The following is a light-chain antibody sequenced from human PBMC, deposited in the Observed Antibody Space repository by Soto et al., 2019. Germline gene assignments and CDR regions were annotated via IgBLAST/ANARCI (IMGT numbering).Light chain of an antibody. CDR1: SSNIGNNY. Sequence: QSVLTQPHSVSAAPGQKVTISCSGSSSNIGNNYVSWYQQLPGTAPKLLIYDNNKRPSGIPDRFSGSKSGTSATLCITGLQTGDEADYYCGTWDSCLSAHVVFGGGTKLTVL. CDR3: GTWDSCLSAHVV. V-gene: IGLV1-51*01. CDR2: DNN. J-gene: IGLJ2*01.